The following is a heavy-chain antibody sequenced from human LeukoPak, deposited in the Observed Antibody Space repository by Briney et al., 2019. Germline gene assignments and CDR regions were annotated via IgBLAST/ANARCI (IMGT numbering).Heavy chain of an antibody. Sequence: PSETLSLTCTVSGGSISSYYWSWIRQPPGKGLEWIGYIYYSGSTNYNPSLKSRVTISVDTSKNQFSLKLSSVTAADTAVYYCARGDSTTGYWGQGTLVTVSS. V-gene: IGHV4-59*01. CDR1: GGSISSYY. CDR2: IYYSGST. CDR3: ARGDSTTGY. D-gene: IGHD2-21*02. J-gene: IGHJ4*02.